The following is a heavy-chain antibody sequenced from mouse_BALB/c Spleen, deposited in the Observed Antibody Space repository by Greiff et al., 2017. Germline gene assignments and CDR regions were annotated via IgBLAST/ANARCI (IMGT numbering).Heavy chain of an antibody. CDR2: IDPENGNT. CDR3: ARRGVITTALFDY. CDR1: GFNIKDYY. J-gene: IGHJ2*01. Sequence: VQLQQSGAELVRPGALVKLSCKASGFNIKDYYMHWVKQRPEQGLEWIGWIDPENGNTIYDPKFQGKASITADTSSNTAYLQLSSLTSEDTAVYYCARRGVITTALFDYWGQGTTLTVSS. V-gene: IGHV14-1*02. D-gene: IGHD1-1*01.